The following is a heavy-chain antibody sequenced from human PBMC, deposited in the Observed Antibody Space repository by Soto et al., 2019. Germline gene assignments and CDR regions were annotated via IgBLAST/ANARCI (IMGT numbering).Heavy chain of an antibody. Sequence: PGGSLRLSCAASGFTFSNAWMSWVRQAPGKGLEWVGRIKSKTDGGTTDYAAPVKGRFTISRDDSKNTLYLQMNSLKTEDTAVYYCKTGYSSGPTGYWGQGTLVTVSS. D-gene: IGHD2-15*01. CDR3: KTGYSSGPTGY. V-gene: IGHV3-15*01. CDR2: IKSKTDGGTT. J-gene: IGHJ4*02. CDR1: GFTFSNAW.